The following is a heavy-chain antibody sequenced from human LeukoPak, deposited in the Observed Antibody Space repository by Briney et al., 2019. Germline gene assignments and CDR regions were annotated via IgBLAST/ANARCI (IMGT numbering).Heavy chain of an antibody. CDR2: IHPVDSVP. CDR1: GYIYTSYL. V-gene: IGHV5-51*01. CDR3: ARCLGSSALTVWFDP. J-gene: IGHJ5*02. Sequence: GESLMISRKGSGYIYTSYLIGLVPQMPRKGLGGMGIIHPVDSVPRYSPSFQGQVTISADKSISTAYLQWSSLKASDTAMYYCARCLGSSALTVWFDPWGQGTLVTVSS. D-gene: IGHD4-17*01.